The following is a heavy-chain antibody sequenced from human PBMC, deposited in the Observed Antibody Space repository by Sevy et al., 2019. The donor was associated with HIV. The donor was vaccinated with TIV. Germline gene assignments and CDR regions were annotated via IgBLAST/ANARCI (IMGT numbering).Heavy chain of an antibody. Sequence: SETLSLTCTVSGGSISSYYWSWIRQPPGKGLEWIGYIYYTGSTNYNPSLKSRVTISVDTSKNQFSLKLGSVTAADTAVYYCARELISGGYYGMDVWGQGTTVTVSS. D-gene: IGHD6-19*01. CDR2: IYYTGST. J-gene: IGHJ6*02. CDR1: GGSISSYY. CDR3: ARELISGGYYGMDV. V-gene: IGHV4-59*01.